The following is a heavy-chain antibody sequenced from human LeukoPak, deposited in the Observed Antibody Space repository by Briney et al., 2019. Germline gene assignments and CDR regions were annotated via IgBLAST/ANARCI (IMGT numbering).Heavy chain of an antibody. V-gene: IGHV1-18*01. CDR3: ATGLRRYSGWPQVY. CDR1: GYTFTGYG. Sequence: ASVKVSCKASGYTFTGYGISWVRQAPGQGLEWMGWISAYNGNTNYAQKLQGRVTMTTDTSTSTAYMELRSLRSDDTAVYYCATGLRRYSGWPQVYWGQGTLVTVSS. D-gene: IGHD6-19*01. J-gene: IGHJ4*02. CDR2: ISAYNGNT.